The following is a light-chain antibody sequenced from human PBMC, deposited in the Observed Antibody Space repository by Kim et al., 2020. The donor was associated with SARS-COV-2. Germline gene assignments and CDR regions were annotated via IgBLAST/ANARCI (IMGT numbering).Light chain of an antibody. CDR1: SSNIGTGYD. CDR3: QSYDNSLSGSL. J-gene: IGLJ2*01. V-gene: IGLV1-40*01. Sequence: QRVTISCTGISSNIGTGYDVHWYQHLPGTAPKLLIYGNNNRPSGVPDRFSGSKSGTSASLAITGLQAEDEGDYYCQSYDNSLSGSLFGGGTRLTVL. CDR2: GNN.